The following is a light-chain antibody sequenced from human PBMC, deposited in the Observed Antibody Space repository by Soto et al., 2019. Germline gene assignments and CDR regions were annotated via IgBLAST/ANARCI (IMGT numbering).Light chain of an antibody. J-gene: IGLJ2*01. V-gene: IGLV1-40*01. CDR3: QSYDSSLSGSV. CDR1: SSNIGAGYD. Sequence: QSVLKQPPSVSGAPGQRVTISCTGSSSNIGAGYDVHWYQQLPGTAPKLLMYGNNNRPSGVPDRFSGSKSGTSASLAITGLQAEDEADYYCQSYDSSLSGSVFGGGTKLTVL. CDR2: GNN.